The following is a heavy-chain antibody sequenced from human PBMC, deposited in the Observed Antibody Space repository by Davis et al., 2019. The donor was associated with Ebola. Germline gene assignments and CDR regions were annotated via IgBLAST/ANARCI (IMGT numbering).Heavy chain of an antibody. J-gene: IGHJ4*02. V-gene: IGHV4-39*01. D-gene: IGHD3-22*01. CDR1: GASISDSNYF. CDR3: ASLRQTYDSSGYSQPFDY. CDR2: VFYSGTP. Sequence: SETLSLTCTVSGASISDSNYFWAWIRQPPGKGLEWIGSVFYSGTPFYNPSLKSRITVSVDPSKNQFSLKLNSVTAADTAVYYCASLRQTYDSSGYSQPFDYWGQGSLVTVSS.